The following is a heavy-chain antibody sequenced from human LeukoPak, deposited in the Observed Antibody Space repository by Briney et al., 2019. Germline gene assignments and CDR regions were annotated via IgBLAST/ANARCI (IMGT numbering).Heavy chain of an antibody. CDR1: GGSFSGYY. J-gene: IGHJ4*02. CDR3: ASWWFGELPDY. D-gene: IGHD3-10*01. CDR2: INHSGST. V-gene: IGHV4-34*01. Sequence: SETLSLTCAVYGGSFSGYYWSWTRQPPGKGLEWIGEINHSGSTNYNPSLKSRVTISVDTSKNQFSLKLSSVTAADTAVYYCASWWFGELPDYWGQGTLVTVSS.